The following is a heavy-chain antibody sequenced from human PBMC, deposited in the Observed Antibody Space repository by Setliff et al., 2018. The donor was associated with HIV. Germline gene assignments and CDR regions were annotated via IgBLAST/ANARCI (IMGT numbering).Heavy chain of an antibody. CDR3: ARAAAGNTGPFDL. CDR1: DRGTSD. D-gene: IGHD3-10*01. J-gene: IGHJ4*02. CDR2: VSSRGDT. V-gene: IGHV4-4*07. Sequence: KPSETLSLTCTVPDRGTSDWGWTRQPAGTGLEWSGRVSSRGDTNYNPSLKSRVTMSVDTSKNQFSLKRTSVTASDTAVYYCARAAAGNTGPFDLWGQGSPVTVSS.